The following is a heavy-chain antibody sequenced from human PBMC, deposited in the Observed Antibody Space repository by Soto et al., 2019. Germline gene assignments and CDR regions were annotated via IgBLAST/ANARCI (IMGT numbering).Heavy chain of an antibody. CDR3: ARGRKDSSSSGPDNMDV. D-gene: IGHD6-13*01. CDR1: GFTFSSYS. Sequence: EVQLVESGGGLVKPGGSLRLSCAASGFTFSSYSMNWVRQAPGKGLEWVSSISSSSSYIYYADSVKGRFTISRDNAKNSLYLQMNSLSAEDTAVYYCARGRKDSSSSGPDNMDVWGQGTTVTVSS. V-gene: IGHV3-21*01. J-gene: IGHJ6*02. CDR2: ISSSSSYI.